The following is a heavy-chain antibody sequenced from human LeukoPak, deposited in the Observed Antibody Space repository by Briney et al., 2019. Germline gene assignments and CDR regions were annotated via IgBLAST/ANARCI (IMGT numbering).Heavy chain of an antibody. CDR3: ANDGSGSSYYYYYYMDV. CDR1: GFTFSSYG. V-gene: IGHV3-30*02. CDR2: IRYDGSNK. J-gene: IGHJ6*03. D-gene: IGHD3-10*01. Sequence: PGGSLRLSCAASGFTFSSYGMHWVRQAPGKGLEWVAFIRYDGSNKYYADSVKGRFTISRDNSKNTLYLQMNSLRAEDTAVYYCANDGSGSSYYYYYYMDVWGKGTTVTVSS.